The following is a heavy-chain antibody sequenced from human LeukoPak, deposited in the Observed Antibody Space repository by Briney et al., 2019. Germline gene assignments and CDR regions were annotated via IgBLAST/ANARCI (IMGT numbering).Heavy chain of an antibody. CDR2: ISAYNGNT. CDR1: GYTFTRYG. D-gene: IGHD5-24*01. Sequence: ASVKVSCKASGYTFTRYGINWVRQAPGQGLEWMGWISAYNGNTNYAQKLQGRVTMTTDTSTSTAYMELRSLRSDDTAVYYCARVNGYNDWDYFDYWGQGTLGTVSS. V-gene: IGHV1-18*01. CDR3: ARVNGYNDWDYFDY. J-gene: IGHJ4*02.